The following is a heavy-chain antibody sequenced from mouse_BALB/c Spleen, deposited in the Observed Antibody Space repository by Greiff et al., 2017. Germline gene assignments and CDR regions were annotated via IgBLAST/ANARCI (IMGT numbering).Heavy chain of an antibody. CDR3: ARSEYGNYVDY. Sequence: QVQLQQSGAELVRPGTSVKVSCKASGYAFTNYLIEWVKQRPGQGLEWIGVINPGSGGTNYNEKFKGKATLTADKSSGTAYMQLSSLTSDDSAVYFCARSEYGNYVDYWGQGTSVTVSS. CDR2: INPGSGGT. V-gene: IGHV1-54*03. J-gene: IGHJ4*01. CDR1: GYAFTNYL. D-gene: IGHD2-10*02.